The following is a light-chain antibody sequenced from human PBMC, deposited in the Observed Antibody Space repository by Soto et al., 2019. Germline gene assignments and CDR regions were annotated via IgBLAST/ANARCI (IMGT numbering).Light chain of an antibody. CDR1: QSVSSNS. Sequence: EFVLTQSPGTVSLSPGERATLSCRASQSVSSNSVAWFQQRSGQAPRLLIFGASSRATGIPDRFSGSGSGTDFTLTISGLEPEDFAVYFCQQYGRSPWTFGQGTKVDIK. V-gene: IGKV3-20*01. CDR3: QQYGRSPWT. CDR2: GAS. J-gene: IGKJ1*01.